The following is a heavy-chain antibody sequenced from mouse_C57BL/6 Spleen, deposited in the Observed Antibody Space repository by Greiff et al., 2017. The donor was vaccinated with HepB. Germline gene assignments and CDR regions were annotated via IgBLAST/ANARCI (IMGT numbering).Heavy chain of an antibody. V-gene: IGHV5-4*01. D-gene: IGHD2-3*01. CDR3: ARDYDHEGYFDV. CDR1: GFTFSSYA. J-gene: IGHJ1*03. CDR2: ISDGGSYT. Sequence: EVQVVESGGGLVKPGGSLKLSCAASGFTFSSYAMSWVRQTPEKRLEWVATISDGGSYTYYPDNVKGRFTISRDNAKNNLYLQMSHLKSEDTAMYYCARDYDHEGYFDVWGTGTTVTVSS.